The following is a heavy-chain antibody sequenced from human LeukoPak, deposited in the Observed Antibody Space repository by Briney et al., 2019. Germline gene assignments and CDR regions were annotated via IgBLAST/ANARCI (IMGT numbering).Heavy chain of an antibody. Sequence: GGSLRLSCAASGFTFSNYWMHWVGQAPGKGVVWVSAISGSGGSTYYADSVKGRFTISRDNSTNTLYLQMNSLRAEDTAVYYCAKDSHYYYYYMDVWGKGTTVTVSS. CDR1: GFTFSNYW. CDR3: AKDSHYYYYYMDV. V-gene: IGHV3-23*01. J-gene: IGHJ6*03. CDR2: ISGSGGST.